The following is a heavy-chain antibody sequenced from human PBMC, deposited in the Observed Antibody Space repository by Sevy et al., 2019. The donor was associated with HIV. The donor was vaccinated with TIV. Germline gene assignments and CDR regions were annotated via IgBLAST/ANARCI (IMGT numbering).Heavy chain of an antibody. CDR2: ISYDGSNK. V-gene: IGHV3-30*18. Sequence: GGSLRLSCAASGFTFSSYGMHWVRQAPGKGLEWVAVISYDGSNKYYADSVKGRFTTSRDNSKNTLYLQRNSLRAEDTAVYYCAKDLDSSGWYLYYYYGMDVWGQGTTVTVSS. J-gene: IGHJ6*02. CDR3: AKDLDSSGWYLYYYYGMDV. D-gene: IGHD6-19*01. CDR1: GFTFSSYG.